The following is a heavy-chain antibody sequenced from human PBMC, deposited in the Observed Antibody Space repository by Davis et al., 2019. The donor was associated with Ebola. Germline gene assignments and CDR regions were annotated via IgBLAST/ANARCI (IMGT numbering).Heavy chain of an antibody. CDR1: GFTFDNYA. CDR2: IKQDGREK. D-gene: IGHD3-16*01. Sequence: GESLKISCAASGFTFDNYAMSWVRQAPGKGLEWVANIKQDGREKYYVDSVKGRFTISRDDSENTLYLQMNSLRAEDTGLYYCAIDLEGDPSFWVDWGQGTLVTVSS. CDR3: AIDLEGDPSFWVD. V-gene: IGHV3-7*03. J-gene: IGHJ4*02.